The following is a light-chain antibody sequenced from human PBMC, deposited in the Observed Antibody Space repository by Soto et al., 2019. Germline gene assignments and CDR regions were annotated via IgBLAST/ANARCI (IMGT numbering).Light chain of an antibody. V-gene: IGLV2-14*01. Sequence: QSALTQPASVSGSPGQSIAISCTGTSSDVGGYKYVSWYQQHPGKAPKLMIYDVSNRTSGVSDRFSGSKSGNTASLTISGLQAEDEADYYCTSYTSSSTYVFGTGTQLTVL. J-gene: IGLJ1*01. CDR2: DVS. CDR3: TSYTSSSTYV. CDR1: SSDVGGYKY.